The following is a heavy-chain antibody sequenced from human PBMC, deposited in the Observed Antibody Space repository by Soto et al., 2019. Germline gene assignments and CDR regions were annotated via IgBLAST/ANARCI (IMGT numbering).Heavy chain of an antibody. V-gene: IGHV4-59*08. J-gene: IGHJ6*02. CDR2: IYYSGST. CDR3: ARGVAAAGTYYYGMDV. D-gene: IGHD6-13*01. Sequence: SSETLSLTCTVSSGSISTYYWSWIRQPPGKGLEWIGYIYYSGSTNYNPSLKSRVTISVDTSKNQFSLKLSSVTAADTAVYYCARGVAAAGTYYYGMDVWGQGTTFTVSS. CDR1: SGSISTYY.